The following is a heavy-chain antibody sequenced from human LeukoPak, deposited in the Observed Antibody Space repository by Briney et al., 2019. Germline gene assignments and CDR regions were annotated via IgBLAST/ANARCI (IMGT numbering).Heavy chain of an antibody. CDR1: GGTFSSYA. Sequence: GASVKVSCKASGGTFSSYAISWVRQAPGQGLEWMGGIIPIFATANYAQKFQGRVTITADESTSTAYMELSSLRSEDTAVYYCARDDSLGSGENYYYYMDVWGKGTTVTISS. V-gene: IGHV1-69*13. J-gene: IGHJ6*03. D-gene: IGHD6-19*01. CDR3: ARDDSLGSGENYYYYMDV. CDR2: IIPIFATA.